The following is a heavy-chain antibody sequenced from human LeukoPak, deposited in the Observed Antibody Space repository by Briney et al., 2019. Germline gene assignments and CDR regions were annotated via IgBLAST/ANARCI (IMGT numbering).Heavy chain of an antibody. V-gene: IGHV1-2*02. CDR2: INPNSGGT. Sequence: ASVKVSCKASGYTFTSYYMHWVRQAPGQGLEWMGWINPNSGGTNYAQKFQGRVTMTRDTSISTAYMELSRLRSDDTAVYYCAREGGHTYYYDSSGYYSRYWGQGTLVTVSS. CDR1: GYTFTSYY. D-gene: IGHD3-22*01. CDR3: AREGGHTYYYDSSGYYSRY. J-gene: IGHJ4*02.